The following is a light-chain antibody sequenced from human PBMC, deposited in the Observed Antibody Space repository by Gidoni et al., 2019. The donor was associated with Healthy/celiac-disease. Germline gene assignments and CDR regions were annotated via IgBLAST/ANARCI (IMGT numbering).Light chain of an antibody. CDR3: QSYDSSLSGSYV. Sequence: QSVLTPPPSVSGAPGQRVTISCTGSSSNIGAGYDVHWYQQLPVTDPKLLIYGNSNRPSGVPDRFSGSKSGTSASLAITGLQAEDEADYYCQSYDSSLSGSYVFGTGTKVTVL. V-gene: IGLV1-40*01. CDR1: SSNIGAGYD. J-gene: IGLJ1*01. CDR2: GNS.